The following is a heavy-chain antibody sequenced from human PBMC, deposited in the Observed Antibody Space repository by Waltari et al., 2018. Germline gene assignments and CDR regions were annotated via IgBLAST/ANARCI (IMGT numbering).Heavy chain of an antibody. Sequence: QVQLQESGPGLVKPSETLSLTCAVSGYSISSGYYWGWIRQPPGKGLEWIGSIYHSGSTYYNPSLKSRVTISVDTSKNQFSLKLSSVTAADTAVYYCARSEELRWFDPWGQGTLVTVSS. CDR1: GYSISSGYY. CDR2: IYHSGST. V-gene: IGHV4-38-2*01. D-gene: IGHD1-7*01. CDR3: ARSEELRWFDP. J-gene: IGHJ5*02.